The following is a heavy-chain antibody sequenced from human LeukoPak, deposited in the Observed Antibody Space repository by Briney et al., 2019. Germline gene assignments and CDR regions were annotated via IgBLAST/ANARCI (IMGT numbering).Heavy chain of an antibody. Sequence: SETLSLTCTVSGASFSSGDQYWNWIRQSPGKGLEWIGSIHPSGGLYNNPSLESRVTISIDTSKNQFSLNLNSVTAADTAVYFCSRGLDSRKLGYWGQGTLVTVSS. CDR2: IHPSGGL. CDR1: GASFSSGDQY. J-gene: IGHJ4*02. V-gene: IGHV4-31*03. D-gene: IGHD3-22*01. CDR3: SRGLDSRKLGY.